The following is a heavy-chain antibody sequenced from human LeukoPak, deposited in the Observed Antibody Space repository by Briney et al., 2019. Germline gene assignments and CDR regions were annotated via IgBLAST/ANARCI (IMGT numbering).Heavy chain of an antibody. J-gene: IGHJ4*02. D-gene: IGHD3-22*01. CDR1: GFTFSSYA. CDR2: ISGSAVST. Sequence: QPGGSLRLSCAASGFTFSSYAMSWVRQAPGKGLEWVSAISGSAVSTYYADSVKGRFTISRDNSKNTLYLQMNSLRAEDTAVYYCAKEIYDSSGYYFDYWGQGTLVTVSS. V-gene: IGHV3-23*01. CDR3: AKEIYDSSGYYFDY.